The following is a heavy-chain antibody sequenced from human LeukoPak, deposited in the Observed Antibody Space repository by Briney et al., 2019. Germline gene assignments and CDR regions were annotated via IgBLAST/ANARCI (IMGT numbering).Heavy chain of an antibody. J-gene: IGHJ4*02. CDR3: VKGRMSEDGLDF. D-gene: IGHD5-24*01. CDR2: ISSSGNT. CDR1: GFTFGRSA. Sequence: GSLRLSCEASGFTFGRSAMTWVRQTPGKGLEWFSRISSSGNTYYADSVKGRFTISRDNSKNLVTLQMNSLRAEDTAIYYCVKGRMSEDGLDFWGQGSLVTVSS. V-gene: IGHV3-23*01.